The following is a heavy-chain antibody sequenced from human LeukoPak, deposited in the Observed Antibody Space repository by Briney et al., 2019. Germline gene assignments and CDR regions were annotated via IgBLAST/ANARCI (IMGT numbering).Heavy chain of an antibody. CDR3: ARSAVRGVACDY. V-gene: IGHV3-48*01. J-gene: IGHJ4*02. CDR2: ISTSSRST. CDR1: GFTFSGFG. D-gene: IGHD3-10*01. Sequence: GGSLRLSCTASGFTFSGFGMHWVRQAPGKGLEWLSYISTSSRSTYYADSVKGRFTISRDNAKNTLFLDMHSLRPGDSAVYYCARSAVRGVACDYWGQGTLLTVSS.